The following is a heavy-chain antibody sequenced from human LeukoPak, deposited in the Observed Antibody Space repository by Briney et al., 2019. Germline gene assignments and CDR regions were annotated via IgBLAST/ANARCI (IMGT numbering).Heavy chain of an antibody. D-gene: IGHD4-17*01. Sequence: GGSLKISCQGSGYRFTNYWIGWVRQLPGKGLEWMGIIYPGDSDTRHSPSFQGQVTISVDKSISTAHLQWSSLKASDTAMYYCARLYGEYEVKGSFDPWGQGTLVTVSS. CDR3: ARLYGEYEVKGSFDP. CDR2: IYPGDSDT. CDR1: GYRFTNYW. J-gene: IGHJ5*02. V-gene: IGHV5-51*01.